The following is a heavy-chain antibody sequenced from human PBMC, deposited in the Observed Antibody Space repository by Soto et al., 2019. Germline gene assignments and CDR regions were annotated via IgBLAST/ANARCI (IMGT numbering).Heavy chain of an antibody. V-gene: IGHV3-74*01. CDR1: GFTFTNYW. CDR3: ARETYRSFYFDY. Sequence: PGGSLRLSCAASGFTFTNYWTHWVRQAPGKGLVWVSRINSDGSRTSYADSVTGRFTISRDNAKNTLYLQMNSLRVEDTALYYCARETYRSFYFDYCGQGTLVTVSA. J-gene: IGHJ4*02. CDR2: INSDGSRT. D-gene: IGHD3-10*01.